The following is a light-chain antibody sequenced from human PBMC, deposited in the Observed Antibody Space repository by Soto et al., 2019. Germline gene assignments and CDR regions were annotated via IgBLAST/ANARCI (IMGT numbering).Light chain of an antibody. CDR3: SSYTSRPTLEV. CDR2: DVT. V-gene: IGLV2-14*03. Sequence: QSALTQPASVSGSPGQSIAISCTGSTSDIGAYNYNYVAWYQQHPGKAPKLMIYDVTNRPPGVSDRFSGSKSGNTASLTISGLQAEDEADYYCSSYTSRPTLEVFGGGTKLTVL. J-gene: IGLJ2*01. CDR1: TSDIGAYNYNY.